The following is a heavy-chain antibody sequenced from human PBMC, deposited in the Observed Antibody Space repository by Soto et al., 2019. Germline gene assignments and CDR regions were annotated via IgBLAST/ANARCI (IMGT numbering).Heavy chain of an antibody. J-gene: IGHJ4*02. Sequence: QVQLVESGGGVVQPGRSLRLSCAASGFTFSSYGMHWVRQAPGKGLEWVAVISYDGSNKYYADSVEGRFTISRDNSKNTLYRQMDSLRAEGTAVYYCAKDATGIAGAGDFDYWGQGTLVTVSS. CDR1: GFTFSSYG. V-gene: IGHV3-30*18. CDR3: AKDATGIAGAGDFDY. D-gene: IGHD6-19*01. CDR2: ISYDGSNK.